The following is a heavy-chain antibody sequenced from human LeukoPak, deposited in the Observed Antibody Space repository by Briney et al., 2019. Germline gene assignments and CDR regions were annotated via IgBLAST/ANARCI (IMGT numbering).Heavy chain of an antibody. CDR1: GGSISSYY. V-gene: IGHV4-59*01. CDR3: ARGWNYGDYYFDY. Sequence: NPSETLSLTCTVSGGSISSYYWSWIRQPPGKGLEWIGYIYYSGSTNYNPSLKSRVTISVDTSKNQFSLKLSSVTAADTAVYYCARGWNYGDYYFDYWGQGTLVTVSS. J-gene: IGHJ4*02. CDR2: IYYSGST. D-gene: IGHD4-17*01.